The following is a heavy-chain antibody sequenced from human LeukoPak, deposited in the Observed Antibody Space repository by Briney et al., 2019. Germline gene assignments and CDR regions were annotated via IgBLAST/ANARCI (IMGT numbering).Heavy chain of an antibody. Sequence: SETLSLTCTVSGGSIRSYYWSWIRQPPGKGLEWIGYIYYSGSTNYNPSLKSRVTISVDTSKNQFSLKLSSVTAADTAVYYCARVYSSGWPHAPWGQGTLVTVSS. CDR2: IYYSGST. V-gene: IGHV4-59*01. D-gene: IGHD6-19*01. CDR3: ARVYSSGWPHAP. CDR1: GGSIRSYY. J-gene: IGHJ5*02.